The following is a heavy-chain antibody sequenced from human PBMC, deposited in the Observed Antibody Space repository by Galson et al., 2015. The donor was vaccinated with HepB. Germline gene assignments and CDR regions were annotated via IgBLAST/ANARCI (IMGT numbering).Heavy chain of an antibody. D-gene: IGHD3-10*01. J-gene: IGHJ4*02. CDR1: GFAFSRYA. CDR3: AKSAFYGSGGGVFDH. CDR2: ISSIGGST. V-gene: IGHV3-64D*06. Sequence: SLRLSCAASGFAFSRYAMHWVRQAPGKGLEYVSAISSIGGSTYYADSVKGRFTISRDNSKNTLYLQMSSLKTDDTAVYYCAKSAFYGSGGGVFDHWGQGTLVTVSS.